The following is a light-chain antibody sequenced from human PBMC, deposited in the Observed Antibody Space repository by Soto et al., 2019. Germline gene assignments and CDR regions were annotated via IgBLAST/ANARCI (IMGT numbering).Light chain of an antibody. J-gene: IGLJ2*01. V-gene: IGLV2-14*01. Sequence: QSVLTQPASVSGSPGQSITISCTGTSSDVGGYNYVSWYQQHPGKAPKLMIYEVSNRPSGVSNRFSGSKSGNTASLTISGLQAEDEAEYYCNSYTSSSSYVVFGGGTKLTVL. CDR2: EVS. CDR3: NSYTSSSSYVV. CDR1: SSDVGGYNY.